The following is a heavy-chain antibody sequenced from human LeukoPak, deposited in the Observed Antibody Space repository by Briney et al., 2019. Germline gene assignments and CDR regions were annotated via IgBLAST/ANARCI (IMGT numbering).Heavy chain of an antibody. J-gene: IGHJ4*02. Sequence: PGGSLRLSCAASGFTFSSYTMNWVRQAPGKGLEWVSSISSSSSTIYYADSVKGRFTISRDNAKNSLYLQMNSLRDDDTAVYYCASDRGYSTHWGQGTLVTVSS. CDR2: ISSSSSTI. V-gene: IGHV3-48*02. CDR3: ASDRGYSTH. CDR1: GFTFSSYT. D-gene: IGHD6-13*01.